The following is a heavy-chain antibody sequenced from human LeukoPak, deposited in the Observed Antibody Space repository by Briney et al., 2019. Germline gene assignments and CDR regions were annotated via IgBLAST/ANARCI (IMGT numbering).Heavy chain of an antibody. V-gene: IGHV3-23*01. J-gene: IGHJ4*02. D-gene: IGHD3-10*01. CDR3: AKNFYGSGSYYNY. CDR1: GFTFSSYW. Sequence: GGSLRLSCAASGFTFSSYWMSWVRQVPGKGLEWVSAISGSGGSTYYADSVKGRFTISRDNSKNTLYLQMNSLRAEDTAVYYCAKNFYGSGSYYNYWGQGTLVTVSS. CDR2: ISGSGGST.